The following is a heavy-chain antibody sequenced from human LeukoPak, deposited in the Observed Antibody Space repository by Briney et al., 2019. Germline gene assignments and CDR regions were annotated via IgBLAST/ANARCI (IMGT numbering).Heavy chain of an antibody. D-gene: IGHD6-13*01. CDR2: MNPNRGGT. J-gene: IGHJ4*02. V-gene: IGHV1-2*02. Sequence: ASVKVSCKASGYTVTGYYMHWVRKAPGQGLEWMGWMNPNRGGTNYAKKFQGRVAMTRYTSISTAYMELTRLRSEDTAVSYCARDWPSSPRGFDSWGQGTLVTVSS. CDR3: ARDWPSSPRGFDS. CDR1: GYTVTGYY.